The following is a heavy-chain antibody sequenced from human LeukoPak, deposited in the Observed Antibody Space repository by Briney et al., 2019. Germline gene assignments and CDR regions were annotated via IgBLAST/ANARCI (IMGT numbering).Heavy chain of an antibody. CDR2: ISGSGGST. CDR1: GFTFSSYA. Sequence: PGGSLRLSCAASGFTFSSYAMSWVRQAPGKGLEWVSAISGSGGSTYYADSVKGRFTISRDNSKNTLYLQMNSLRAEDTAVYYCARDIPYGSGSYYNEYWGQGTLVTVSS. D-gene: IGHD3-10*01. V-gene: IGHV3-23*01. CDR3: ARDIPYGSGSYYNEY. J-gene: IGHJ4*02.